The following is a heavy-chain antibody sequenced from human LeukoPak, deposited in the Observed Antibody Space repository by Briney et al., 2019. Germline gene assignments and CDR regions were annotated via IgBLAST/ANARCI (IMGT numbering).Heavy chain of an antibody. CDR2: ISSSGSTI. CDR3: ARDFYYLDY. Sequence: GGSLRLSCVASGFAFSDNNMNWVRQAPGKGLEWVSYISSSGSTIYYADSVKGRFTISRDNAKNSLYLQMNSLRAEDTAVHYCARDFYYLDYWGQGTLVTVSS. V-gene: IGHV3-48*04. D-gene: IGHD3-3*01. CDR1: GFAFSDNN. J-gene: IGHJ4*02.